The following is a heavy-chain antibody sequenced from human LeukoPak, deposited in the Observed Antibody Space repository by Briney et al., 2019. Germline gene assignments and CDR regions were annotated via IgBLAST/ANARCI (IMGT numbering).Heavy chain of an antibody. CDR2: IYYSGST. CDR1: GGSISSSSYY. CDR3: ARQVVPAAIPVAWFDP. Sequence: PSETLSLTCTVSGGSISSSSYYWGWIRQPPGKGLEWIGSIYYSGSTYYNPSLKGRVTISVDTSKNQFSLKLSSVTAADTAVYYCARQVVPAAIPVAWFDPWGQGTLVTVSP. V-gene: IGHV4-39*01. D-gene: IGHD2-2*02. J-gene: IGHJ5*02.